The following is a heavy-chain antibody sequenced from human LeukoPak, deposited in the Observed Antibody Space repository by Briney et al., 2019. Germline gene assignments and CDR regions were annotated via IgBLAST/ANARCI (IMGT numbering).Heavy chain of an antibody. CDR3: VRAVEYYYDSSGYAVDY. CDR2: ISSSSSNI. J-gene: IGHJ4*02. V-gene: IGHV3-21*01. CDR1: GFTFARYS. D-gene: IGHD3-22*01. Sequence: PGGSLRLSCAASGFTFARYSMNWVRQAPGKGLEWVSSISSSSSNIYYADSVTGRFTISRGNAKNSLYLQMNSLRAEDTAVYYCVRAVEYYYDSSGYAVDYWGQGTLVTVSS.